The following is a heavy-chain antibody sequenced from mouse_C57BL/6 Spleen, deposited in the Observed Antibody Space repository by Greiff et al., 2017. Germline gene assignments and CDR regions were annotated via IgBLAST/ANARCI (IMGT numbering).Heavy chain of an antibody. CDR1: GYAFTNYL. D-gene: IGHD1-1*01. V-gene: IGHV1-54*01. CDR2: INPGSGGT. J-gene: IGHJ2*01. Sequence: VQLQQSGAELVRPGTSVKVSCKASGYAFTNYLIEWVKQRPGQGLEWIGVINPGSGGTNYNEKFKGKATLTADKSSSTAYMQLSSLTAEDSAVYFCARRGYDYYGLDYWGQGTTLTVSS. CDR3: ARRGYDYYGLDY.